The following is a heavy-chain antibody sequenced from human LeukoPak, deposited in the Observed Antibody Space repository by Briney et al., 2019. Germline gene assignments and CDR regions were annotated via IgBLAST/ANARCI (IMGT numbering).Heavy chain of an antibody. Sequence: PGGSLRLSCAASGFTVSSYEMNWVRQAPGKGLEWVAYISSSSSTVYYADSVKGRFTISRDNAKNSVYLQMNSLRAEDTAVYYCARDLKMGYSSGRYSWGTGSSNDYWGQGTLVTVSS. V-gene: IGHV3-48*01. J-gene: IGHJ4*02. CDR3: ARDLKMGYSSGRYSWGTGSSNDY. CDR2: ISSSSSTV. D-gene: IGHD6-19*01. CDR1: GFTVSSYE.